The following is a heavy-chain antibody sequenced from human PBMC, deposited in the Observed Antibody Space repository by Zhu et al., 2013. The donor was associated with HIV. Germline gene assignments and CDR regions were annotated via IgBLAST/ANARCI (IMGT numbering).Heavy chain of an antibody. D-gene: IGHD1-26*01. CDR3: ARRYSGTAHFDY. CDR2: ISGYNGNT. CDR1: GGTFSSYA. V-gene: IGHV1-18*01. J-gene: IGHJ4*02. Sequence: QVQLVQSGAEVKKPGSSVKVSCKASGGTFSSYAISWVRQAPGQGLEWMGWISGYNGNTNYAQKLQGRVTMTRDTSTSTAYMDLRSLRSDDTAVYYCARRYSGTAHFDYWGQGTLVTVSS.